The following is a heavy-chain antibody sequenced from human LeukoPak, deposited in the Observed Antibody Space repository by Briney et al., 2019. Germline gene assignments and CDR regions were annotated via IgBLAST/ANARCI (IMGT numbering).Heavy chain of an antibody. J-gene: IGHJ4*02. V-gene: IGHV3-30*04. CDR3: ARQRGSYSLKFFDY. D-gene: IGHD1-26*01. CDR2: ISYDGSNK. CDR1: GFTFSSYA. Sequence: GGSLRLSCAASGFTFSSYAMHWVRQAPGKGLEWVAVISYDGSNKYYADSVKGRFTISRDNSKNMLYLQMNSLRAEDTAVYYCARQRGSYSLKFFDYWGQGALVTVSS.